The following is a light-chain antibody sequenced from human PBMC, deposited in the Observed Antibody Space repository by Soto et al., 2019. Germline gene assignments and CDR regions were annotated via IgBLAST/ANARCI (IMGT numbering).Light chain of an antibody. J-gene: IGKJ4*01. CDR2: GAS. CDR1: QSVSSN. V-gene: IGKV3-15*01. CDR3: QQYNNWPLT. Sequence: EIVMTQSPATLSVSPGERATLSCRASQSVSSNLAWYQQKPGQAPRLLIYGASTRATGIPARFSGXGXGTXFTLTISSLQSEDFAVYYCQQYNNWPLTFGGGTKVEIK.